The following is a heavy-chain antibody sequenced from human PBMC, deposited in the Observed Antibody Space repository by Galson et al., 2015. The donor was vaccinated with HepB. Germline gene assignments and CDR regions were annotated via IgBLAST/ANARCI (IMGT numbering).Heavy chain of an antibody. CDR2: FDPEDGET. D-gene: IGHD1-26*01. Sequence: SVKVSCKVSGYTLTGLSMHWVRQAPGKGLEWMGGFDPEDGETIYAQKFQGRVTMTEDTSTDTAYMELSSLRSEDTAVYYCASGDSQYWYFDLWGRGTLVAVSS. J-gene: IGHJ2*01. V-gene: IGHV1-24*01. CDR3: ASGDSQYWYFDL. CDR1: GYTLTGLS.